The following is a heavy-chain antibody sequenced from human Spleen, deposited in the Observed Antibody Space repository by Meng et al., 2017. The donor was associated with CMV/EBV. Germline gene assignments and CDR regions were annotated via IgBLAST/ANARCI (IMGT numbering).Heavy chain of an antibody. D-gene: IGHD4-11*01. V-gene: IGHV1-69*05. Sequence: SGGTFSSYAISWVRQAPGQGLEWMGGIIPSFGTANYAQKFQGRVTITTDESTSTAYMELSSLRSEDTAVYYCARDVMVTTHRYFDLWGRGTLVTVSS. CDR1: GGTFSSYA. J-gene: IGHJ2*01. CDR3: ARDVMVTTHRYFDL. CDR2: IIPSFGTA.